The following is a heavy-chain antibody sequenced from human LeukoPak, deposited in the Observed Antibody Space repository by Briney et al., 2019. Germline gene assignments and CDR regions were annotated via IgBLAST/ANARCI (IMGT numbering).Heavy chain of an antibody. CDR2: ISSSSSYI. V-gene: IGHV3-21*01. D-gene: IGHD1-14*01. CDR3: ARGQSVYADAFDI. J-gene: IGHJ3*02. Sequence: GSLRLSCAASGFTFSSYSMNWVRQAPGKGLEWVSSISSSSSYIYYADSVKGRFTISRDNAKNSLYLQMNSLRAEDTAVYYCARGQSVYADAFDIWGQGTMVTVSS. CDR1: GFTFSSYS.